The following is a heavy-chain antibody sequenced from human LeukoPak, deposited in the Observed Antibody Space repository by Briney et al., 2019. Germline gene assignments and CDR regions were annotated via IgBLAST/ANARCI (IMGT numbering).Heavy chain of an antibody. D-gene: IGHD4-23*01. CDR3: AKGLVLTRSYNWFDP. Sequence: GGSLRLSCPASGFTFSSYGISWVRQAPGKGLEWVSAISGSGGSTYYADSVKGRFTISRDNSKNTLYLQMNSLRAEDTAVYYCAKGLVLTRSYNWFDPWGQGTLVTVSS. CDR1: GFTFSSYG. V-gene: IGHV3-23*01. CDR2: ISGSGGST. J-gene: IGHJ5*02.